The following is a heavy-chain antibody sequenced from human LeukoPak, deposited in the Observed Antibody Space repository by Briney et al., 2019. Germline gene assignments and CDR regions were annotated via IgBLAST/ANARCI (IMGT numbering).Heavy chain of an antibody. J-gene: IGHJ5*02. CDR2: IIPILGIA. CDR3: AREERDIVVVVAATGLYNWFDP. Sequence: SVKVSCKASGGTFSSYAISWVRQAPGQGLEWMGRIIPILGIANYAQRFQGRVTITADKSTSTAYMELSSLRSEDTAVYYCAREERDIVVVVAATGLYNWFDPWGQGTLVTVSS. V-gene: IGHV1-69*04. CDR1: GGTFSSYA. D-gene: IGHD2-15*01.